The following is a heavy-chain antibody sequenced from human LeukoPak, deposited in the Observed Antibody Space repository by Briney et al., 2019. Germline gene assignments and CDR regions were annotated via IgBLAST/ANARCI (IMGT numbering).Heavy chain of an antibody. CDR2: VNPGNDNT. D-gene: IGHD3-22*01. V-gene: IGHV1-3*03. CDR1: GYTFTRYA. CDR3: ARASYSGYYYDS. Sequence: GASVKVSCTASGYTFTRYAIHWVRQAPGQRLEWMGWVNPGNDNTKYSREFQARVTITRDTSATIVYMELSSLRSEDMAVYYCARASYSGYYYDSWGQGTLVTVSS. J-gene: IGHJ5*01.